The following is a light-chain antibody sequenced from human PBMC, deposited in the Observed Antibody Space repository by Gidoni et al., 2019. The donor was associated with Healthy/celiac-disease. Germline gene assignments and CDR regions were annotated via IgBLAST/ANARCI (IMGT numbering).Light chain of an antibody. Sequence: NFMPTQPHSVSESPGKTVTISCTRSSGSIASNDVQWYQQRPGSSPPTVIYEDSQRPSGVPDRFSGSIDSSSNSASLTISGLKTEDEADYYCQSYDSSIYVVFGGGTKLTVL. CDR3: QSYDSSIYVV. V-gene: IGLV6-57*01. J-gene: IGLJ2*01. CDR1: SGSIASND. CDR2: EDS.